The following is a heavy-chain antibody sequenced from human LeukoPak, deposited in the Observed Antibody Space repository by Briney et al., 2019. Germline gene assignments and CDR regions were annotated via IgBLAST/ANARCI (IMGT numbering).Heavy chain of an antibody. V-gene: IGHV3-64*01. D-gene: IGHD3-10*01. Sequence: GGSLRLSCAASGLTVSSNYMHWVRQAPGKGLEYVSAISSNGGSTYYANSVKGRFTISRDNSKNTLYLQVGSLRAEDMAVYYCARGFPSPDKRPCWGQGTLVTVSS. CDR3: ARGFPSPDKRPC. CDR2: ISSNGGST. CDR1: GLTVSSNY. J-gene: IGHJ4*02.